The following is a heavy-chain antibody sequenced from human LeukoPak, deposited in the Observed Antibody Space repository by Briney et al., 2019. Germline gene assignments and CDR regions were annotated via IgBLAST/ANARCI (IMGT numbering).Heavy chain of an antibody. CDR2: IHTSGTM. Sequence: SETLSLTCTVSGGSISSYYWSWIRQPAGTALEWIGHIHTSGTMNYNASLKSRVRISVETSKNQFSLRLSSVTAADTAVYFCARGILRDYYDSSGFYHRGGVGYWGQGTLVTVSS. J-gene: IGHJ4*02. V-gene: IGHV4-4*07. CDR1: GGSISSYY. D-gene: IGHD3-22*01. CDR3: ARGILRDYYDSSGFYHRGGVGY.